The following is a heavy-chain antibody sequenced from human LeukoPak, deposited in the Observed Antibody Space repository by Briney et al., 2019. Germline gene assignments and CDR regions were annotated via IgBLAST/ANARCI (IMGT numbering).Heavy chain of an antibody. D-gene: IGHD3-22*01. J-gene: IGHJ6*02. CDR2: IYSGGST. Sequence: GGSLRLSCAASGFTVSSNYMSWVRQAPGKGLEWVSVIYSGGSTYYADSVKGRFTISRDNSKNTLYLQMNSLRAEDTAVYYCSHYDSSGPYYYGMDVWGQGTTVTVSS. CDR3: SHYDSSGPYYYGMDV. CDR1: GFTVSSNY. V-gene: IGHV3-66*01.